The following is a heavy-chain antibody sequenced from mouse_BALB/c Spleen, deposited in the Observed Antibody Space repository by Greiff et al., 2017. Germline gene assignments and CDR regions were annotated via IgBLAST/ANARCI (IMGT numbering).Heavy chain of an antibody. J-gene: IGHJ3*01. CDR3: ARESSYYGSSYWFAY. CDR2: IWGDGST. CDR1: GFSLTGYG. D-gene: IGHD1-1*01. Sequence: LVAPSQSLSITCTVSGFSLTGYGVNWVRQPPGKGLEWLGMIWGDGSTDYNSALKSRLSISKDNSKSQVFLKMNSLQTDDTARYYCARESSYYGSSYWFAYWGQGTLVTVSA. V-gene: IGHV2-6-7*01.